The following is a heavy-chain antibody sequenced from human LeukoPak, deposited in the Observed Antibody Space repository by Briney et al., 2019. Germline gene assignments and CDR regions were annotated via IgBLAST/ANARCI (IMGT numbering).Heavy chain of an antibody. Sequence: GGSLRLSCAASGFTFSSYAMSWVRQAPGKGREWVSAISGSGGGTYYADSVKDRFTISRDYSNNTLYLQMNSLRADDTAVYYCAKVSGGGLYYDGMDVWGQGTTVTVSS. CDR3: AKVSGGGLYYDGMDV. CDR1: GFTFSSYA. J-gene: IGHJ6*02. D-gene: IGHD1-14*01. CDR2: ISGSGGGT. V-gene: IGHV3-23*01.